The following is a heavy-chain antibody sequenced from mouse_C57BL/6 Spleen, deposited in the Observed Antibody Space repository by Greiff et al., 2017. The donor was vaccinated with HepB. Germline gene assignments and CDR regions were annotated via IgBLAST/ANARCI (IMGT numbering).Heavy chain of an antibody. CDR2: IRSKSNNYAT. Sequence: EVQLVESGGGLVQPKGSLKLSCAASGFSFNTYAMNWVRQAPGKGLEWVARIRSKSNNYATYYADSVKDRFTISRDDSESMLYLQMNNLKTEDTAMYYCVRPRYYDYDARFAYWGQGTLVTVSA. CDR3: VRPRYYDYDARFAY. D-gene: IGHD2-4*01. J-gene: IGHJ3*01. V-gene: IGHV10-1*01. CDR1: GFSFNTYA.